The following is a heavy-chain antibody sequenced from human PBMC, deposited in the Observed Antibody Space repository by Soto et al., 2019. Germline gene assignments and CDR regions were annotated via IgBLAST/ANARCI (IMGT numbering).Heavy chain of an antibody. J-gene: IGHJ4*02. V-gene: IGHV3-30*18. CDR1: GFTLRTSG. D-gene: IGHD6-25*01. CDR3: AKDSPAAFDS. CDR2: ISHDGSNQ. Sequence: QVQLVESGGGVVQPGGSLRLSCVASGFTLRTSGMHWVRQAPSKGLEWVAVISHDGSNQFYAESVKGRFTISRDNSKKMLYLQMNSLGADDSAVYFCAKDSPAAFDSWGQGTVVTVSS.